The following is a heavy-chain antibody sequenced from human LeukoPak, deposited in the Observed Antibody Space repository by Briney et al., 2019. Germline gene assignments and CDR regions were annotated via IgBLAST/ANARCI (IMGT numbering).Heavy chain of an antibody. D-gene: IGHD6-13*01. CDR1: GFTFSSYA. CDR2: ISGSGGST. Sequence: TGGSLRLSCAASGFTFSSYAMSWVRQAPGKGLEWVSAISGSGGSTYYADSVKGRFTISRDNSKNTLYLQMNSLRAKDTAVYYCAGCSWYYYYYMDVWGKGTTVTVSS. CDR3: AGCSWYYYYYMDV. V-gene: IGHV3-23*01. J-gene: IGHJ6*03.